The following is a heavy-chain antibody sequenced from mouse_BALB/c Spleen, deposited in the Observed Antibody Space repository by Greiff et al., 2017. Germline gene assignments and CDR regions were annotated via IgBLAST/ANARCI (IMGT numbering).Heavy chain of an antibody. CDR3: GRTRDTHGSYCFEY. J-gene: IGHJ2*01. CDR1: GFTFSSYT. Sequence: DVKLVESGGGLVQPGGSLKLSCAASGFTFSSYTMSWVRQTPEKRLEWVAYLSNGGGSTYYPDTVKGRFTISRDNAKNTLYLQMSSLTSEETAMYYCGRTRDTHGSYCFEYWGQGTTRTVSS. CDR2: LSNGGGST. D-gene: IGHD1-1*01. V-gene: IGHV5-12-2*01.